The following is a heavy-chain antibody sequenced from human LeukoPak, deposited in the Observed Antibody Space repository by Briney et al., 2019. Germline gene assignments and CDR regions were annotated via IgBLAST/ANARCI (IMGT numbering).Heavy chain of an antibody. Sequence: PSETLSLTCTVSGGSISSYSWSRIRQVPGMGLEYIGKIDYTGTTNYNPSLKSRVTISIDTSKNQFSLSLSSVTAADTAVYYCARNRNSAVLTRMWFDPWGRGTLVTVSS. V-gene: IGHV4-59*08. CDR2: IDYTGTT. CDR1: GGSISSYS. J-gene: IGHJ5*02. D-gene: IGHD2-2*01. CDR3: ARNRNSAVLTRMWFDP.